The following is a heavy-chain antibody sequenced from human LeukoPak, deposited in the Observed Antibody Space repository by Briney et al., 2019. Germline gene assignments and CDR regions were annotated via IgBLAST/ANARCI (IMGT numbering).Heavy chain of an antibody. D-gene: IGHD5-12*01. CDR3: ARGGYSGYDLWALSYYFDY. Sequence: SVKVSCKASGGTFSSYAISWVRRAPGQGLEWMGGIIPIFGTANHAQKFQGRVTITADESTSTAYMELSSLRSEDTAVYYCARGGYSGYDLWALSYYFDYWGQGTLATVSS. V-gene: IGHV1-69*13. CDR1: GGTFSSYA. J-gene: IGHJ4*02. CDR2: IIPIFGTA.